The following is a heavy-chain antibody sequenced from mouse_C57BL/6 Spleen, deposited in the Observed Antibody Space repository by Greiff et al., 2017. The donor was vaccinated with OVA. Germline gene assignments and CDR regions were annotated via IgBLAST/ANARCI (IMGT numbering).Heavy chain of an antibody. CDR1: GYTFTSYW. CDR2: IYPSDSET. J-gene: IGHJ2*01. Sequence: QVQLQQPGAELVRPGSSVKLSCKASGYTFTSYWMDWVKQRPGQGLEWIGNIYPSDSETHYNQKFKDKATLTVDKSSSTAYMQLSSLTSEDSAVYYCARSELGRGYFGYWGQGTTLTVSS. D-gene: IGHD4-1*01. V-gene: IGHV1-61*01. CDR3: ARSELGRGYFGY.